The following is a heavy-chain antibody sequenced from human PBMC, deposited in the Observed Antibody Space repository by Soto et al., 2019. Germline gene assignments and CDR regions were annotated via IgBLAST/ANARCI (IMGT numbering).Heavy chain of an antibody. Sequence: SETLSLTCTVSGGSFTSYYWSWIRQPPEQGLEWIGHIHYSGSTKYNPSLESRVTILLDTSENQFSLKLSSVTAADTAVCYWASVKNRNYFDFWGQGTLVTVST. CDR2: IHYSGST. CDR3: ASVKNRNYFDF. D-gene: IGHD3-16*02. J-gene: IGHJ4*02. CDR1: GGSFTSYY. V-gene: IGHV4-59*01.